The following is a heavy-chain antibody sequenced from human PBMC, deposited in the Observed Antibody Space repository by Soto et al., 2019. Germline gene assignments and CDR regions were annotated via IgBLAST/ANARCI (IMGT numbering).Heavy chain of an antibody. CDR3: ARMVRGSNIDYYHYMDV. Sequence: QVQLVQSGGEVRKPGASVKVSCKASGYTFTSHGISWVRQAPGQGLEWMGWISAYNGDTNYAQKRQGRVTVTTDRSTSTAYVELRSLRSEDTAVYYCARMVRGSNIDYYHYMDVWGKGTTVTVSS. CDR1: GYTFTSHG. CDR2: ISAYNGDT. V-gene: IGHV1-18*01. J-gene: IGHJ6*03. D-gene: IGHD3-10*01.